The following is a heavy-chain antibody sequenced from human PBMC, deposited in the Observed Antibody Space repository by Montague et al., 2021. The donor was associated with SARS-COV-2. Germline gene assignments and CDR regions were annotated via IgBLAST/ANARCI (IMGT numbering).Heavy chain of an antibody. V-gene: IGHV4-4*02. CDR3: ALPLGGARFDP. J-gene: IGHJ5*02. D-gene: IGHD1-26*01. Sequence: SETLSLTCTVSGGSVSSDNWWTWVRQPPGKGLEWIGEIYHSGTTXXNPSLQSRVTISVDKSRNHLSLNLRSVTAADTAMYYCALPLGGARFDPWGQGILVTASS. CDR2: IYHSGTT. CDR1: GGSVSSDNW.